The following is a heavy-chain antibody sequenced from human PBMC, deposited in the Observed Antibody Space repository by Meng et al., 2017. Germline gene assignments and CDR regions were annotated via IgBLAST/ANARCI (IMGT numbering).Heavy chain of an antibody. CDR3: ARGYYGSGLFDP. CDR2: MNPNSGNT. J-gene: IGHJ5*02. V-gene: IGHV1-8*03. Sequence: VEPGQLGAEVKQPGASVKASSKASSTTFTSYNINWVRQATGQGLEWMGWMNPNSGNTGYAQKFQGRVTITRNTSISTAYMELSSLRSEDTAVYYCARGYYGSGLFDPWGQGTLVTVSS. D-gene: IGHD3-10*01. CDR1: STTFTSYN.